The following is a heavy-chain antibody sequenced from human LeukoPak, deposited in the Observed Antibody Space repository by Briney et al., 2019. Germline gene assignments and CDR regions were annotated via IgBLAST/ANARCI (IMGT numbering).Heavy chain of an antibody. CDR3: ARESDYTSSSDY. D-gene: IGHD6-6*01. J-gene: IGHJ4*02. V-gene: IGHV4-34*01. CDR1: GGAFSGYC. CDR2: VNHSGTT. Sequence: SETLSLTCAVYGGAFSGYCWIWVRQPPGKGLEWSGEVNHSGTTNYNPSLESPITISADPSKNQFSLKVTSVTDADTAVYYFARESDYTSSSDYWGQGTLVTVSS.